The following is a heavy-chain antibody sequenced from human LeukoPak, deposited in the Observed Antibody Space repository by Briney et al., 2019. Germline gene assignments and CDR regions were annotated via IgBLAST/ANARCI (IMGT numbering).Heavy chain of an antibody. J-gene: IGHJ4*02. Sequence: ASVKVSCKASGYTFTSYGISWVRQAPGKGLEWMGGFDPEDGETIYAQKFQGRVTMTEDTSTDTAYMEPSSLRSEDTAVYYCATSLPVIWPYLDYWGQGTLVTVSS. V-gene: IGHV1-24*01. CDR2: FDPEDGET. CDR3: ATSLPVIWPYLDY. D-gene: IGHD3-16*02. CDR1: GYTFTSYG.